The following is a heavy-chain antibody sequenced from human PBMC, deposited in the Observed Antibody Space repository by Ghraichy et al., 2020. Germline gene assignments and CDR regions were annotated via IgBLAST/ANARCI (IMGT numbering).Heavy chain of an antibody. Sequence: GGSLRLSCAASGFTFSSNSMNWVRQAPGKGLEWVSYISSSGSTIYYADSVKGRFTISRDNAKNSLYLQMNSLRDEDTAVYYCASQATSWAGYWGQGTLVTVSS. D-gene: IGHD6-6*01. J-gene: IGHJ4*02. CDR3: ASQATSWAGY. V-gene: IGHV3-48*02. CDR1: GFTFSSNS. CDR2: ISSSGSTI.